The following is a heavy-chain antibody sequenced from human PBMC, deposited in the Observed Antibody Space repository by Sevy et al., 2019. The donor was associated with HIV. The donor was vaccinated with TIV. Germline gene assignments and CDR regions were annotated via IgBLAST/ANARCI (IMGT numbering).Heavy chain of an antibody. Sequence: GGSLRLSCAASGFTFSTYTMNWVRQAPGKGLEWVSDTSGSGGSTYYADSVKGRFTISRDKSKNTLYLQMNNLRAEDTAVYYCAKGDSTFYGMDVWGQGTTVTVSS. CDR1: GFTFSTYT. CDR2: TSGSGGST. CDR3: AKGDSTFYGMDV. D-gene: IGHD6-13*01. J-gene: IGHJ6*02. V-gene: IGHV3-23*01.